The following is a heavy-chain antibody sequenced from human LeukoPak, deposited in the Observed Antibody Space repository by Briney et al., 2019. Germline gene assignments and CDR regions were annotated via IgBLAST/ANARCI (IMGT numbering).Heavy chain of an antibody. D-gene: IGHD6-19*01. V-gene: IGHV3-53*01. J-gene: IGHJ4*02. Sequence: PGGSLRLSCAASGFTVSSSYMTWVRQAPGKGLEWVSTIYIGGSTYYADSVKGRFTITRDNSKNTLYLQMNSLGAEDTAVYYCARDRAVPGRGYYFDCWGQGTLVTVSS. CDR1: GFTVSSSY. CDR3: ARDRAVPGRGYYFDC. CDR2: IYIGGST.